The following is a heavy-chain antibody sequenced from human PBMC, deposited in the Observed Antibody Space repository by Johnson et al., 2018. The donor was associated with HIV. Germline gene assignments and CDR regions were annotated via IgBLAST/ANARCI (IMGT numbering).Heavy chain of an antibody. CDR1: GFTFSDYY. CDR2: IYSGGGT. J-gene: IGHJ3*02. Sequence: GGLVKPGGSLRLSCAASGFTFSDYYMSWVRQAPGKGPEWVSVIYSGGGTYYADSVKGRFTVSRDNSKNTLSLEMNSLRTEDTAVYYCAKDLGESEREEWATYYADLSTGYPDQDPRAVSRALDIWGQGTMVTVSS. V-gene: IGHV3-66*02. CDR3: AKDLGESEREEWATYYADLSTGYPDQDPRAVSRALDI. D-gene: IGHD3-16*01.